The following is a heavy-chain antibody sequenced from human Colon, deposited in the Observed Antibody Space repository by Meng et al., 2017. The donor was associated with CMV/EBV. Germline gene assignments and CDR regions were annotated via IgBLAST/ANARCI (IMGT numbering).Heavy chain of an antibody. CDR2: IYYSGST. D-gene: IGHD3-22*01. J-gene: IGHJ5*02. V-gene: IGHV4-39*07. CDR3: ARTLVTTAGSGWFDP. CDR1: GGSISSSSYY. Sequence: GSLRLSCTVSGGSISSSSYYWGWIRQPPGKGLEWIGSIYYSGSTYYNPSLQSRVIISVDTSKNQFSLNLSSVTAADTAVYYCARTLVTTAGSGWFDPWGQGTLVTVSS.